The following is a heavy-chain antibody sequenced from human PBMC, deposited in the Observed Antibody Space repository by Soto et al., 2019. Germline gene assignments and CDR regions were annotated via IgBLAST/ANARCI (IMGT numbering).Heavy chain of an antibody. CDR2: AYYSGSS. CDR3: ARHIEQEFVKKGFDP. Sequence: QLQLQASGPGLVKPSETLSLTCTVSGGSMTSSYYWAWVRQPPGKGLEWIGMAYYSGSSYYNPSLKSRVSISVDTSENQFSLTVHSVTAADTAVYYCARHIEQEFVKKGFDPWGQGTLVTVSS. CDR1: GGSMTSSYY. V-gene: IGHV4-39*01. J-gene: IGHJ5*02.